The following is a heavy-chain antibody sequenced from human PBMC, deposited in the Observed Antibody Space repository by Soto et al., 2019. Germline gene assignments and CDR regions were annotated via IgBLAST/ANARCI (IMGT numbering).Heavy chain of an antibody. D-gene: IGHD2-15*01. CDR3: SKYRHTDAEGYSLEY. CDR2: IHFGGST. J-gene: IGHJ1*01. CDR1: GGSISGSY. V-gene: IGHV4-59*01. Sequence: SETLSLTCPVSGGSISGSYCSWIRQTPGTVLGWVGYIHFGGSTNYNSSLNSRVTMAVDSAKTQSSLQIRSVTAADTAVYVCSKYRHTDAEGYSLEYWGQGALVTVSS.